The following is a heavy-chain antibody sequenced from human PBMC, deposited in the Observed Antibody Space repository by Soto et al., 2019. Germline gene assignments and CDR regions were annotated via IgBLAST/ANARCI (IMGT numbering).Heavy chain of an antibody. V-gene: IGHV3-30-3*01. CDR1: GFTFSSYA. D-gene: IGHD6-6*01. J-gene: IGHJ5*02. CDR2: ISYDGSNK. Sequence: RRLSCAASGFTFSSYAMHWVRQAPGKGLEWVAVISYDGSNKYYADSVKGRFTISRDNSKNTLYLQMNSLRAEDTAVYYCARRALEGWFDPWGQGTLVTVSS. CDR3: ARRALEGWFDP.